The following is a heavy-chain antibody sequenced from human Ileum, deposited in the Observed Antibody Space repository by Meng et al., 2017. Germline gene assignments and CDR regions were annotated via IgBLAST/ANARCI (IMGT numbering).Heavy chain of an antibody. Sequence: QLQLHGSGPGLVKPSETLSLTCIVSGDSVSSSSYFWVWMRQPPGKGLEYIGGITYPGNSFFNPSLNPSLKTRLSTSFATSKNQFSLKVNAVIAADTAVYYCAAQHTSSGGGYGWFDPWGQGILVTVSS. V-gene: IGHV4-39*01. D-gene: IGHD6-13*01. CDR3: AAQHTSSGGGYGWFDP. J-gene: IGHJ5*02. CDR2: ITYPGNS. CDR1: GDSVSSSSYF.